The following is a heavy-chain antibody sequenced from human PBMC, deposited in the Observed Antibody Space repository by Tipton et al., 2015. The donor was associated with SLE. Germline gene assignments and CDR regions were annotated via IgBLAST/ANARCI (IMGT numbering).Heavy chain of an antibody. CDR3: AVGYCSSVSCQREYFQH. D-gene: IGHD2-2*01. Sequence: LRLSCTGSGYSISSGYYWGWIRQPPGKGLEWIGTIYHSGSIYYNPSLKSRVTISVDTSKNQFSLKLNSVTAADTAVYYCAVGYCSSVSCQREYFQHWGQGTLVTVSS. CDR1: GYSISSGYY. V-gene: IGHV4-38-2*02. CDR2: IYHSGSI. J-gene: IGHJ1*01.